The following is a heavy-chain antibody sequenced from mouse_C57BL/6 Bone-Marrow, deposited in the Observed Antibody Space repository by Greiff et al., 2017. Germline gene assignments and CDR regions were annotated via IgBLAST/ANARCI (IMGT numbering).Heavy chain of an antibody. Sequence: QVQLKQSGAELVKPGASVKLSCKASGYTFTSYWLQWVKQRPGQGLEWIGGIFPYDSSTNYNQKFKGKATLTVDTSSSTAYMQLSSLTAEDSAVYDCARDGYGSIGFDYWGQGTTLTVSS. D-gene: IGHD1-1*01. CDR2: IFPYDSST. J-gene: IGHJ2*01. V-gene: IGHV1-50*01. CDR1: GYTFTSYW. CDR3: ARDGYGSIGFDY.